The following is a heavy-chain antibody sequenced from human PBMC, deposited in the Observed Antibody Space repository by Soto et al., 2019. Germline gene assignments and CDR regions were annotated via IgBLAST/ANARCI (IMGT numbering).Heavy chain of an antibody. V-gene: IGHV1-69*18. CDR1: RGSFSSYG. J-gene: IGHJ3*02. CDR3: ATAGSRDINRGAFDI. D-gene: IGHD1-26*01. CDR2: IIPVFGTP. Sequence: QMQVVQSGAELKKPGSSVKVSCKASRGSFSSYGIVWVRQAPGQGLEWMGRIIPVFGTPNYAQRFQGRVTMSVDASRTTAYMELSGLRSEDTALYYCATAGSRDINRGAFDILGQGTMVIVSS.